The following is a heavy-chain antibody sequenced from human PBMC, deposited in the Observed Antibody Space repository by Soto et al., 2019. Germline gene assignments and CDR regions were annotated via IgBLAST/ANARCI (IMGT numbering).Heavy chain of an antibody. V-gene: IGHV1-69*01. CDR1: GGTFSSHV. CDR2: IIPMFGTA. J-gene: IGHJ1*01. CDR3: ARGSRDCSGGTCFPLPTAEYFRH. D-gene: IGHD2-15*01. Sequence: QVQLVQSGPAVKKPGSSVKVSCKASGGTFSSHVFTWVRQAPGRGLEWMGGIIPMFGTANHAQKFQGRVTLIADESTNTAYLELSSLRSEDTAVYYCARGSRDCSGGTCFPLPTAEYFRHWGQGTLITVSS.